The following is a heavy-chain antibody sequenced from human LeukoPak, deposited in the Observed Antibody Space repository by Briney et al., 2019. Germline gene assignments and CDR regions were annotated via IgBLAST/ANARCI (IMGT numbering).Heavy chain of an antibody. D-gene: IGHD2-15*01. CDR3: ARDRGYCSSGSCYGLYFDS. V-gene: IGHV3-33*01. CDR2: IRNDGSNK. J-gene: IGHJ4*02. CDR1: GFTFSSHG. Sequence: PGGSLRLSCAASGFTFSSHGMHWVRQAPGKGLEWVAVIRNDGSNKYYADSVKGRFTVSRDNAKNSLYLQISNLRAEDTALYYCARDRGYCSSGSCYGLYFDSWGQGTLVTVSS.